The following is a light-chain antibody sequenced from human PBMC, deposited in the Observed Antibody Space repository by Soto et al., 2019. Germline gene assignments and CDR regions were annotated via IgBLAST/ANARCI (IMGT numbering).Light chain of an antibody. Sequence: DIVMTQTPLSLPVTPGEPASISCRSSQSLLDSDDGNTYLDWYLQKPGQSPQLLIYTVSYRASGVPDRSSGSGSGTDFTLKISRVEAEDVGVYYCMQRIEFPRTFGGGTKVDIK. J-gene: IGKJ4*01. CDR3: MQRIEFPRT. CDR1: QSLLDSDDGNTY. V-gene: IGKV2-40*01. CDR2: TVS.